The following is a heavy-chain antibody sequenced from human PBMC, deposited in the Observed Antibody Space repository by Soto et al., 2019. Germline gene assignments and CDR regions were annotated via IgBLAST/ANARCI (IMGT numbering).Heavy chain of an antibody. D-gene: IGHD3-16*02. Sequence: SETLSLTCTVSGGSISSYYWSWIRQPPGKGLEWIGYIYYSGSTNYNPSLKSRVTISVDTSKNQFSLKLSSVTAADTAVYYCARLYYDYIWGSYRFDYWGQGTLVTVSS. V-gene: IGHV4-59*08. CDR3: ARLYYDYIWGSYRFDY. CDR2: IYYSGST. CDR1: GGSISSYY. J-gene: IGHJ4*02.